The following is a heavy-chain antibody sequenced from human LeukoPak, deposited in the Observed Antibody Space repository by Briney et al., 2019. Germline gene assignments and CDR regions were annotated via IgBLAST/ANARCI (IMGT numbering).Heavy chain of an antibody. D-gene: IGHD6-13*01. CDR2: ISYDGTNK. J-gene: IGHJ4*02. CDR3: ATGSVRYSASWYSQEGDY. V-gene: IGHV3-30-3*01. Sequence: GGSLRLSCAASGFTFSNYAIHWVRQAPGKGLEWVAVISYDGTNKYYPDSVKGRFTISRDNSKNTVFLQMNSLRAEDTAVYYCATGSVRYSASWYSQEGDYWGQGTLVTVSS. CDR1: GFTFSNYA.